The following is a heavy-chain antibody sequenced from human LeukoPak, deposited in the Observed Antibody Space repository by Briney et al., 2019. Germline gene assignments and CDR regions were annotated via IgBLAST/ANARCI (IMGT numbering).Heavy chain of an antibody. J-gene: IGHJ4*02. D-gene: IGHD5-18*01. V-gene: IGHV3-7*01. CDR1: GFTFSNYW. CDR3: AGGYSYGYAPYYFDY. CDR2: IKEDGSEK. Sequence: PGGSLRLSCGASGFTFSNYWMSWVRQAPGKGLEWVANIKEDGSEKYYVDSVKGRFTISRDNAKSSLSLQMNSLRAEDTAVYYCAGGYSYGYAPYYFDYWGQGTLVTVSS.